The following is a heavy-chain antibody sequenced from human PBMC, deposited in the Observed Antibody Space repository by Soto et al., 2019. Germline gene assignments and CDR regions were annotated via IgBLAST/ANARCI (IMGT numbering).Heavy chain of an antibody. D-gene: IGHD2-21*02. V-gene: IGHV3-74*01. CDR2: INSDGSST. J-gene: IGHJ4*02. CDR1: GFTFSSYW. Sequence: EVQLVESGGGLVQPGGSLRLSCAASGFTFSSYWMHWVRQAPGKGLVWVSRINSDGSSTYYADSVKGRFTISRDNAKNTLYLQMNSLRAEDTAVYYCASRIVVVTATRSVDYWGQGTLVTVSS. CDR3: ASRIVVVTATRSVDY.